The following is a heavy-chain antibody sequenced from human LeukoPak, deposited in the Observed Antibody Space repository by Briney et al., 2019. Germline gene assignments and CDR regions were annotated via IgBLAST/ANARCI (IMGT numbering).Heavy chain of an antibody. CDR1: GGSISSGGYY. CDR2: IYYSGST. CDR3: ARDWGSGYDFDY. J-gene: IGHJ4*02. Sequence: PSQTLSLTCTVSGGSISSGGYYWSWIRQHPGKGLEWIGYIYYSGSTYYNPSLKSRVTISVDTSKNQFSLKLSSVTAADTAVYYCARDWGSGYDFDYWGQGPLATVSS. V-gene: IGHV4-31*03. D-gene: IGHD5-12*01.